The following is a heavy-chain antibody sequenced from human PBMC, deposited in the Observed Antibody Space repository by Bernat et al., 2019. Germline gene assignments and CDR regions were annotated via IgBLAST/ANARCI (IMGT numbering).Heavy chain of an antibody. Sequence: QLQLQESGPGLVKPSETLSLTCTVSGGSISSSSYYWGWIRQPPGKGLEWIGSIYYSGSTYYNPSLKSRVTISVDTSKNQFSRRRSLGTAADTAVYYGAGQERGTGLGSAFDIGAKGQWSPSLQ. V-gene: IGHV4-39*01. CDR1: GGSISSSSYY. D-gene: IGHD3-16*01. CDR2: IYYSGST. CDR3: AGQERGTGLGSAFDI. J-gene: IGHJ3*02.